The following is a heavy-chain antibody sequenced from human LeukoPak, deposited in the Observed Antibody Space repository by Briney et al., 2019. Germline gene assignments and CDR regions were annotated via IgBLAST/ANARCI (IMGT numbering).Heavy chain of an antibody. CDR1: GFTFSDYA. CDR3: SRAYSTGWLGINDY. D-gene: IGHD6-19*01. J-gene: IGHJ4*02. CDR2: IRNKANGGTA. Sequence: PGGSLRLSCTASGFTFSDYAMTWVRQAPGKGLEWVGFIRNKANGGTADYAASVKGRFTISRDDSKTIAYLQMNSLKTEDTAVYFCSRAYSTGWLGINDYWGQEVLVTVSS. V-gene: IGHV3-49*04.